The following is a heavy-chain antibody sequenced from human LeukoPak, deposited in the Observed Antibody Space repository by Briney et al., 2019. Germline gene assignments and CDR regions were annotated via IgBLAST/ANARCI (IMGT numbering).Heavy chain of an antibody. D-gene: IGHD1-26*01. CDR2: IYPRDSDT. J-gene: IGHJ6*03. V-gene: IGHV5-51*01. CDR1: GYTFPDYW. CDR3: ARLKGSGSYYYYYYMDV. Sequence: GESLKISCKGSGYTFPDYWIAWVRQMPGKGLEWMGIIYPRDSDTRYSPSFQGQVTISADKSISTAYLQWSSLKASDTAMYYCARLKGSGSYYYYYYMDVWGKGTTVTISS.